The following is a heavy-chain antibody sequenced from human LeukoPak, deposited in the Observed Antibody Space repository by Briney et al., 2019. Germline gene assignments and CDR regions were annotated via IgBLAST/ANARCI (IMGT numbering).Heavy chain of an antibody. CDR1: GYTFTSYA. Sequence: ASVKVSCKASGYTFTSYAMHWVRQAPGQRLEWMGWINAGNGNTKYSQKFQGRVTMTRDTSTSTVYMELRSLRSDDTAVYYCARSQWLAHDYWGQGTLVTVSS. CDR3: ARSQWLAHDY. J-gene: IGHJ4*02. CDR2: INAGNGNT. V-gene: IGHV1-3*01. D-gene: IGHD6-19*01.